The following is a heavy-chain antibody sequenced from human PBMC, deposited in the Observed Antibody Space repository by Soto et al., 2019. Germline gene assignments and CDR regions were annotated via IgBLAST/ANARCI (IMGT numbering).Heavy chain of an antibody. J-gene: IGHJ4*02. CDR3: ARVPPPYSFSYDD. CDR1: GVSIGSGDYY. Sequence: SETLSLTCNVSGVSIGSGDYYWSWIRQPPGKGLEWIGYIYISGTTYYNPSLKSRLTISLDTSRNVFSLKLRSVTAADTAVYYCARVPPPYSFSYDDWDQGTLVTVSS. V-gene: IGHV4-30-4*01. CDR2: IYISGTT. D-gene: IGHD5-12*01.